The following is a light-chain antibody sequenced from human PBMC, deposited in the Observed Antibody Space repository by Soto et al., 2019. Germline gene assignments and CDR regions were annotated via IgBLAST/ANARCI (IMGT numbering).Light chain of an antibody. V-gene: IGKV1-5*01. Sequence: DIQMSQSPSTLSASVGDTVTATCRASQSVSGWLAWYQQKPGEAPKLLIYDASALPRGVPSRFSGSGSGTEFTLTISGLQPGDSATYYCQQYNSYSPTFGQGTKVDIK. J-gene: IGKJ1*01. CDR2: DAS. CDR3: QQYNSYSPT. CDR1: QSVSGW.